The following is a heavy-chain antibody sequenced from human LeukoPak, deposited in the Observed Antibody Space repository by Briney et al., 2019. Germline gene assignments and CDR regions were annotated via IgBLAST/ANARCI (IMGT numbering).Heavy chain of an antibody. CDR2: ISGSGGST. V-gene: IGHV3-23*01. D-gene: IGHD4-17*01. CDR1: GFTFSSYG. Sequence: PGGSLRLSCAASGFTFSSYGMSWVRQAPGKGLEWVSAISGSGGSTYYADSVKGRFTISRDNSKNTLYLQMNSLRAEDTAVYYCAATRKEYDYGDYLSTLSYWGQGTLVTVSS. J-gene: IGHJ4*02. CDR3: AATRKEYDYGDYLSTLSY.